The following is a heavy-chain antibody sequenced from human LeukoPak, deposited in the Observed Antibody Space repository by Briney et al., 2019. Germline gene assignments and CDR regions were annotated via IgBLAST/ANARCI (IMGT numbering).Heavy chain of an antibody. CDR2: INHSGST. CDR1: GGSFSGYY. CDR3: ARLRDDYVWGSYRYTGGDV. Sequence: SETLSLTCAVYGGSFSGYYWSWIRQPPGKGLEWIGEINHSGSTNYNPSLKSRVTISVDTSKNQFSLKLSSVTAADTAVYYCARLRDDYVWGSYRYTGGDVWGQGTTVTVSS. D-gene: IGHD3-16*02. J-gene: IGHJ6*02. V-gene: IGHV4-34*01.